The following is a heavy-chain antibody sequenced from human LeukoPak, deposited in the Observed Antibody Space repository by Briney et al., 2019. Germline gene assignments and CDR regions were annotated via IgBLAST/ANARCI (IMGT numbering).Heavy chain of an antibody. CDR2: FDPEDGET. V-gene: IGHV1-24*01. D-gene: IGHD6-13*01. Sequence: ASVKVSCKVSGYTLTELSMHWVRQAPGKGLEWMGGFDPEDGETIYAQKFQGRVTMTEDTSTDTAYMELSSLRSEDTAVYYCATGPPYKQQPSALFDYWGQGTLVTVSS. CDR1: GYTLTELS. CDR3: ATGPPYKQQPSALFDY. J-gene: IGHJ4*02.